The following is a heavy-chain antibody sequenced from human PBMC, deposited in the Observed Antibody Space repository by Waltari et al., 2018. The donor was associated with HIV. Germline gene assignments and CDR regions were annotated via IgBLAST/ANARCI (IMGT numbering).Heavy chain of an antibody. V-gene: IGHV4-39*07. Sequence: QLQLQESGPGLVKPSETLSLTCTVSGGSISSSSYYWGGIRQPPGKGLEWIGSIYYSGRTYYNPSLKSRVTISVDTSKNQFSLKLSSVTAADTAVHYCARTYYYDSSGYYDFVGPHNWFDPWGQGTLVTVSS. D-gene: IGHD3-22*01. CDR1: GGSISSSSYY. CDR3: ARTYYYDSSGYYDFVGPHNWFDP. CDR2: IYYSGRT. J-gene: IGHJ5*02.